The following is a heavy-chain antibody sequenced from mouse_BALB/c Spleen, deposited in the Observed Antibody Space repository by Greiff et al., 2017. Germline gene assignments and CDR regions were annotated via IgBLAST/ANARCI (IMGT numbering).Heavy chain of an antibody. J-gene: IGHJ2*01. Sequence: VQLQQSGAELARPGASVKLSCKASGYTFTSYWMQWVKQRPGQGLEWIGAIYPGDGDTRYTQKFKGKATLTADKSSSTAYMQLSSLASEDSAVYYCAREGDVSYWGQGTTLTVSS. CDR3: AREGDVSY. D-gene: IGHD3-3*01. V-gene: IGHV1-87*01. CDR2: IYPGDGDT. CDR1: GYTFTSYW.